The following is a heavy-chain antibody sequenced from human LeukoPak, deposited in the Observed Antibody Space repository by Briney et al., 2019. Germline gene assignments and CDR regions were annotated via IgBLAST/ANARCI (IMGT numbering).Heavy chain of an antibody. D-gene: IGHD6-25*01. Sequence: GGSLRLSCADSGFTVSRNYMSWVRQAPGKGLEWGSVIYSGGSTYYADSVKGRFTISRDNSKNTLYLQMNSLRAEDTAVYYCAGLAAAFDYWGQGTLVTVSS. CDR1: GFTVSRNY. CDR3: AGLAAAFDY. J-gene: IGHJ4*02. CDR2: IYSGGST. V-gene: IGHV3-66*01.